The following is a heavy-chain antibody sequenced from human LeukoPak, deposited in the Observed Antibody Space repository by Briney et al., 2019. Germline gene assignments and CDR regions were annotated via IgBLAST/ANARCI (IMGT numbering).Heavy chain of an antibody. CDR1: GGSISSSNW. J-gene: IGHJ4*02. CDR2: IYPNGNT. D-gene: IGHD6-19*01. V-gene: IGHV4-4*02. CDR3: ARRSQWLARIPDY. Sequence: SETLSLTCDVSGGSISSSNWWSWVRQTPGKGLEWIGEIYPNGNTKYNPSLTSRVTISVDMSKNQFSLKLSSVTAADTAVYYCARRSQWLARIPDYWGQGTLVTVSS.